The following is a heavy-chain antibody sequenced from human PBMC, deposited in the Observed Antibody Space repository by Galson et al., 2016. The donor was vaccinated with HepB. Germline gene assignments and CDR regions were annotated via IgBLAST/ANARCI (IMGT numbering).Heavy chain of an antibody. CDR3: VRGGYYYYAMDV. CDR1: GYTFTNYY. CDR2: LNPSGGGT. Sequence: SVKVSCKASGYTFTNYYIYWVRQAPGQGLEWMGLLNPSGGGTSYPQKFQGRVTMTRDTSTSTVNVELSSLTSEDTAVYYCVRGGYYYYAMDVWSQGTTVTVSS. D-gene: IGHD2-15*01. V-gene: IGHV1-46*01. J-gene: IGHJ6*02.